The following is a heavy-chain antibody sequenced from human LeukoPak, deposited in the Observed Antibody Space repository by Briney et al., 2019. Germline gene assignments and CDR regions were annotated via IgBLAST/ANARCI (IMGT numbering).Heavy chain of an antibody. J-gene: IGHJ4*02. CDR1: GFTFSNAW. D-gene: IGHD4-17*01. V-gene: IGHV3-15*07. Sequence: GGSLRLSCAASGFTFSNAWMNWVRQAPGKGLEWVGRIKSKTAGGTTDYAAPVKGRFIISRDDSKNTLYLQMNSLKTEDTAVYYCTTDYGDYVFRSDCWGQGTLVTVSS. CDR3: TTDYGDYVFRSDC. CDR2: IKSKTAGGTT.